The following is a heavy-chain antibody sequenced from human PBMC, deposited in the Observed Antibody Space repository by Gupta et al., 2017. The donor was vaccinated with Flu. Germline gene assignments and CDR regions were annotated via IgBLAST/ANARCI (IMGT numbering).Heavy chain of an antibody. CDR2: ISWDSVDI. Sequence: AFGFIFEDYPMHWVRQAPGRGPEWVATISWDSVDIAYADSLKGRFTISRDNAKNSLFLQMNSLGPDDTALYFFAKERAVSDRGG. J-gene: IGHJ1*01. V-gene: IGHV3-9*01. D-gene: IGHD6-25*01. CDR1: GFIFEDYP. CDR3: AKERAVSDR.